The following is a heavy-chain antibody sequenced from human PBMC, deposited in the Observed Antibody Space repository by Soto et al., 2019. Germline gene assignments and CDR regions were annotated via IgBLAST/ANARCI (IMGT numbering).Heavy chain of an antibody. D-gene: IGHD2-15*01. J-gene: IGHJ6*02. CDR2: INHSGST. Sequence: SETLSLTCAVYGGSFSGYYWSWIRQPPGKGLEWIGEINHSGSTNYNPSLKSRVTISVDTSKNQFSLKLSSVTAADTAVYYCATRGRRYYGMDVWGQGTTVTVPS. CDR3: ATRGRRYYGMDV. CDR1: GGSFSGYY. V-gene: IGHV4-34*01.